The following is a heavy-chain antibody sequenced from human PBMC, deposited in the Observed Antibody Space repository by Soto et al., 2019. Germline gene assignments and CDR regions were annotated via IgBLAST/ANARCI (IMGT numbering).Heavy chain of an antibody. D-gene: IGHD6-13*01. V-gene: IGHV3-48*01. J-gene: IGHJ3*02. CDR3: ARDGGDSSSWYFAFDI. CDR1: GFTFSSYS. Sequence: EVQLVESGGGLVQPGGSLRLSCAASGFTFSSYSMNWVRQAPGKGPEWVSYISSSSSTIYYADSVKGRFTISRDNAKNSLYLQMNSLRAEDTAMYYCARDGGDSSSWYFAFDIWGQGTMVTVSS. CDR2: ISSSSSTI.